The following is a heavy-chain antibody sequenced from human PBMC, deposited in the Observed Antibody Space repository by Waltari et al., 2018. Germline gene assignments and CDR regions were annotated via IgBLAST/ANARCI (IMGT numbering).Heavy chain of an antibody. V-gene: IGHV5-51*01. J-gene: IGHJ4*02. CDR1: GYSFTSYW. CDR2: IYPGDSDT. Sequence: EVQLVQSGAEVKKPGESLKISCKGSGYSFTSYWIGGARQMPGKGLEWMGIIYPGDSDTRYSPSFQGQVTISADKSISTAYLQWSSLKASDTAMYYCARLDNTFIDSSSSNYWGQGTLVTVSS. CDR3: ARLDNTFIDSSSSNY. D-gene: IGHD6-13*01.